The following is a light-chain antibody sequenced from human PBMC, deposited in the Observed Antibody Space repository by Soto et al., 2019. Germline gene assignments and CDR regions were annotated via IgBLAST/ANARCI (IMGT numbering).Light chain of an antibody. CDR2: GAS. CDR1: KSVSSNF. J-gene: IGKJ1*01. CDR3: QQDGSSPWT. Sequence: EIVLTQSPGTLSLSPGERATLSCRASKSVSSNFLAWYQQKPGQAPRLLIYGASSRATGIPDRCSGSGSGTDFTLTISRLEPEDFAVYYCQQDGSSPWTFGQGTKVEIK. V-gene: IGKV3-20*01.